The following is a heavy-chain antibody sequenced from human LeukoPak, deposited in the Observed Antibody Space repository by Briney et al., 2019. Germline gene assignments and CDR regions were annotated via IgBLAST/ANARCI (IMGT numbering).Heavy chain of an antibody. V-gene: IGHV3-9*01. CDR3: AKGKMETVTTLTYFDC. CDR2: ISWNSGSI. Sequence: GRSLRLSCAASGFTFDDYAMHWVRQAPGKGLEWVSGISWNSGSIGYADSVKGRFTISRDNAKNSLYLQMNSLRAEDTALYYCAKGKMETVTTLTYFDCWGQGTLVTVSS. CDR1: GFTFDDYA. D-gene: IGHD4-17*01. J-gene: IGHJ4*02.